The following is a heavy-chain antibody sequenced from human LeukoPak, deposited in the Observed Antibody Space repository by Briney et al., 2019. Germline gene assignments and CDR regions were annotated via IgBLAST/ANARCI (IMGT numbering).Heavy chain of an antibody. CDR2: ISAYNGNT. J-gene: IGHJ4*02. CDR1: GYTFTSYG. D-gene: IGHD3-10*01. Sequence: ASVKVSCKASGYTFTSYGISWVRQAPGQGLEWMGWISAYNGNTNYAQKLPGRVTMTTDTSTSTAYMELSRLRSDDTAVYYCAREEGEWFGELFLPFKYWGQGTLVTVSS. V-gene: IGHV1-18*01. CDR3: AREEGEWFGELFLPFKY.